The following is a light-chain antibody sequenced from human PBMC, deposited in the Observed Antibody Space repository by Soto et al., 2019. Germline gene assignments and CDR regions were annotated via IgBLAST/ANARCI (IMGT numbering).Light chain of an antibody. CDR2: GAS. J-gene: IGKJ1*01. CDR1: QSVSSSY. Sequence: EIVLTQSPGTLSLSPGERATLSCRASQSVSSSYLAWYQQKPGQAPRLLIYGASSRATAIPDRFSGSGSGTDFTVTISRLEHEDFAVYYCQQFGSSPRGTFGQGTKVEIK. CDR3: QQFGSSPRGT. V-gene: IGKV3-20*01.